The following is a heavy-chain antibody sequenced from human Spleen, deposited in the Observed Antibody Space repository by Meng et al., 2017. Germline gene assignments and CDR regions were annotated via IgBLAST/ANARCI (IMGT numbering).Heavy chain of an antibody. D-gene: IGHD5-12*01. CDR1: GFTFSTYT. CDR3: ASNRGYSGYDMDV. J-gene: IGHJ6*02. CDR2: ISGSSAYF. Sequence: GESLKISCAASGFTFSTYTINWVRQAPGKGLEWVSSISGSSAYFFYADSVKGRFTISRDNAKNSVYLQMNSLRAEDTAVYYCASNRGYSGYDMDVWGQGTTVTVSS. V-gene: IGHV3-21*01.